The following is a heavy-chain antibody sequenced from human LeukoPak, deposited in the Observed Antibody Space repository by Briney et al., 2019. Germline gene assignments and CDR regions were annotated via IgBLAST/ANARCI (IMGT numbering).Heavy chain of an antibody. D-gene: IGHD4-17*01. J-gene: IGHJ4*02. CDR1: GFTVSSNY. CDR3: ACYGDYASYDY. CDR2: LYSGGTT. V-gene: IGHV3-53*01. Sequence: TGGSLRLSCAASGFTVSSNYMSWVRQAPGEGLEWVSALYSGGTTYYADSVKGRFTISRDNSKNTVYLQMNSLRAEDTAVYYCACYGDYASYDYWGQGTLVTVSS.